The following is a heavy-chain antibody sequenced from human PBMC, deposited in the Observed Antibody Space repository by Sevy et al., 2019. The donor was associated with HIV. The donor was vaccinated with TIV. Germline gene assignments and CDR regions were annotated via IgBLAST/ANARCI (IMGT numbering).Heavy chain of an antibody. CDR2: IKQDGSVT. CDR1: GFSLNTYW. V-gene: IGHV3-7*01. J-gene: IGHJ4*02. D-gene: IGHD6-13*01. Sequence: LSLTCAASGFSLNTYWMSWVRQAPGKGLEWVANIKQDGSVTYYVDSVKGRFTISRDNARNFLFLQMNSLRAEDTARYYCVRAVAADGRFWGQGTLVTVSS. CDR3: VRAVAADGRF.